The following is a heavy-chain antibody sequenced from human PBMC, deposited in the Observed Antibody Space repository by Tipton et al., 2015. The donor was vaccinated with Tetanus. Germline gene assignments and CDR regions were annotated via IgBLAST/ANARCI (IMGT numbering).Heavy chain of an antibody. CDR1: GASVTTYY. V-gene: IGHV4-59*02. D-gene: IGHD1-14*01. CDR3: ARRRGMIHTFDI. J-gene: IGHJ3*02. Sequence: TLSLTCTVSGASVTTYYWYWMRQTPGKGLDWLGYMVYSEGTSKYYTSLKSRLSMSLHTSPNQLSLKLNSATAADTAVYYCARRRGMIHTFDIWGQGTVVTVSS. CDR2: MVYSEGT.